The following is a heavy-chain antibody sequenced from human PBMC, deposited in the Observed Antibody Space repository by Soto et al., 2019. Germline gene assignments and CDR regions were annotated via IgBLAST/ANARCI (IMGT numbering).Heavy chain of an antibody. D-gene: IGHD6-19*01. CDR1: GFTFSSYT. J-gene: IGHJ4*02. CDR3: AKDRGGFAGGWEYFDY. CDR2: LSGRGDAK. V-gene: IGHV3-23*01. Sequence: EVQLLESGGGLIQPGGSLTLSCAPSGFTFSSYTMGWVRQAPGRGLEWVSSLSGRGDAKYYANSVRGRFTISRDNSENTLYLHMNNLNAEDTAFYSCAKDRGGFAGGWEYFDYWGQGALVTVSS.